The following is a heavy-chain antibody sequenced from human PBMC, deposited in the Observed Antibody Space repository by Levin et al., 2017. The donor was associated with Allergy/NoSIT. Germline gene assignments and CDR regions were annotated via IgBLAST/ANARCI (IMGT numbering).Heavy chain of an antibody. V-gene: IGHV3-30*18. CDR3: AKDNRHNTGWANYYYYYGMDV. CDR2: ISYDGSNK. D-gene: IGHD1-14*01. J-gene: IGHJ6*02. Sequence: GESLKISCAASGFTFSSYGMHWVRQAPGKGLEWVAVISYDGSNKYYADSVKGRFTISRDNSKNTLYLQMNSLRAEDTAVYYCAKDNRHNTGWANYYYYYGMDVWGQGTTVTVSS. CDR1: GFTFSSYG.